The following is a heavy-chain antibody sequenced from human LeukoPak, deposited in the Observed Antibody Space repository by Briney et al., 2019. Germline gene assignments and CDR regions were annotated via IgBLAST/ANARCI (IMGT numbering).Heavy chain of an antibody. CDR1: GGSFSGYY. CDR2: INHSGST. Sequence: SETLSLTCAVYGGSFSGYYWSWIRQPPGKGLEWIGEINHSGSTNYNPSLKSRVTISVDTSKNQFSLKLSSVTAADTAVYYCARTYSSSWSSPPYFDYWGQGTLVTVSS. V-gene: IGHV4-34*01. J-gene: IGHJ4*02. D-gene: IGHD6-13*01. CDR3: ARTYSSSWSSPPYFDY.